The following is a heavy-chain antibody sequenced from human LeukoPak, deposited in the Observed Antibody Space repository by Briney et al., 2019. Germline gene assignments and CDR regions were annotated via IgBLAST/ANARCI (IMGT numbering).Heavy chain of an antibody. CDR2: ISGSGNTK. CDR1: GFTFSSYA. J-gene: IGHJ4*02. CDR3: AKASAMIVVVSKHFDY. Sequence: GGSLRLSCTGSGFTFSSYAMSWVRQAPEKGLQWVSAISGSGNTKYYADSVKGRFTISRDNSKNTLYLQMNSLRAEDTAVYYCAKASAMIVVVSKHFDYWGQGTLVTVSS. V-gene: IGHV3-23*01. D-gene: IGHD3-22*01.